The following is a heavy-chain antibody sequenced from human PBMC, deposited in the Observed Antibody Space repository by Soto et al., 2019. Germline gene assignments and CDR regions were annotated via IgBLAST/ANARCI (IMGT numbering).Heavy chain of an antibody. CDR3: AKSITARPFDY. D-gene: IGHD6-6*01. Sequence: GGSLRLSCTASGFTFSSYAMSWVRQAPGKGLEWVSAIRGSGGNTYYADSVKGRFTISRDNSKNTLYLQMNSLRAEDTAVYYCAKSITARPFDYWGQGALVTVSS. CDR1: GFTFSSYA. J-gene: IGHJ4*02. CDR2: IRGSGGNT. V-gene: IGHV3-23*01.